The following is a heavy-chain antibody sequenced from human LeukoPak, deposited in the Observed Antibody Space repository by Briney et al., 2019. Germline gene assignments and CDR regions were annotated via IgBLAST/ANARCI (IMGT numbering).Heavy chain of an antibody. D-gene: IGHD1-26*01. V-gene: IGHV3-23*01. CDR3: ARGGGIVGATTLFDY. J-gene: IGHJ4*02. CDR1: GFTFSNYA. CDR2: LSDSGSP. Sequence: PGGSLRLSCAASGFTFSNYAMSWVRQAPGKGLEWVSSLSDSGSPYYADSVKGRFTISRDNSKNTLHLHLNSLRVEDTAVYYCARGGGIVGATTLFDYWGQGTLVTVSS.